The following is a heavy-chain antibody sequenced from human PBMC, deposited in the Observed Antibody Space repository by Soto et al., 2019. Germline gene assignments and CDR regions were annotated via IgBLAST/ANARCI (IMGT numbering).Heavy chain of an antibody. CDR1: GGSFSCYY. CDR2: INPSGSA. CDR3: NTLNYGVDD. J-gene: IGHJ6*02. V-gene: IGHV4-34*01. Sequence: SGTLSLICAVYGGSFSCYYWGWIRQPPGKWLEWLGEINPSGSANYNPSLTSRVTISVDTSRNQLSLYRRSVNAGDATVVVCNTLNYGVDDWGQGTSVNV.